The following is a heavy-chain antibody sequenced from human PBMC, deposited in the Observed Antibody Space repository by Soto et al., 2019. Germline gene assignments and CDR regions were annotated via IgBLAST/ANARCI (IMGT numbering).Heavy chain of an antibody. J-gene: IGHJ4*02. Sequence: EVQLVESGGGLVQPGGSLRLSCAVSGFSFSNYEMNWVRQAPGKGLEWVSYITSSGSTIFYADSVKGRFTISRDNAKNSLYLQMNSLRAEDTAVYYCARESAKIFGVDVFDSWGQGTLVIVSS. V-gene: IGHV3-48*03. CDR2: ITSSGSTI. D-gene: IGHD3-3*01. CDR3: ARESAKIFGVDVFDS. CDR1: GFSFSNYE.